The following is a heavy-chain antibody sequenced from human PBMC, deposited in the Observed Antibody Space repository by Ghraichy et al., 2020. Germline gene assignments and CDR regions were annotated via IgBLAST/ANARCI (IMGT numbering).Heavy chain of an antibody. V-gene: IGHV4-4*02. CDR2: IYHSGST. J-gene: IGHJ4*02. CDR3: AMWPRGYSGYAQGNFDY. CDR1: GGSISSSNW. D-gene: IGHD5-12*01. Sequence: SETLSLTCAVSGGSISSSNWWSWVRQPPGKGLEWIGEIYHSGSTNYNPSLKSRATISVDKSKNQFSLKLSSVTAADTAVYYCAMWPRGYSGYAQGNFDYWGQGTLVTVSS.